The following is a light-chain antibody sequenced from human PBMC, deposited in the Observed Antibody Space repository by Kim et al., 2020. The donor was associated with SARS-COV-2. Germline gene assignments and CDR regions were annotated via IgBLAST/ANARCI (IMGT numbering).Light chain of an antibody. CDR1: QSVSSK. CDR3: QQYNNWPPYT. Sequence: EIVMTQPPATLSVSPGERATLSCRASQSVSSKLAWYQQKPGQAPRLLIYGASTRATGIPARFSGSGSGTEFTLTISSLQSEDFAVYYCQQYNNWPPYTFGQGTKLEI. J-gene: IGKJ2*01. CDR2: GAS. V-gene: IGKV3-15*01.